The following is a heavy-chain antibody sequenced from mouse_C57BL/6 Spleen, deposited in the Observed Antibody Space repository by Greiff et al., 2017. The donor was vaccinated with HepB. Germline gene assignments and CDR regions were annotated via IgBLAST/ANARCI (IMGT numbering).Heavy chain of an antibody. Sequence: QVQLQQSGAELVKPGASVKISCKASGYAFSSYWMNWVKQRPGKGLEWIGQIYPGDGDTNSNGKFKGKATLTADKSSSTAYMQLSSLTSEDSAVYFCARGGGLLPLDYWGQGTSVTVSS. V-gene: IGHV1-80*01. J-gene: IGHJ4*01. D-gene: IGHD2-3*01. CDR2: IYPGDGDT. CDR1: GYAFSSYW. CDR3: ARGGGLLPLDY.